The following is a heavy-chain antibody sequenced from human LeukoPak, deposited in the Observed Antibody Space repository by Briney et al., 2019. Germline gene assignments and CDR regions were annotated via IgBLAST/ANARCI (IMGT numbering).Heavy chain of an antibody. V-gene: IGHV7-4-1*02. D-gene: IGHD6-19*01. Sequence: ASVKVSCKASGGTFSSYAISWVRQAPGQGLEWMGWIHTITGNPTYAQGFTGRFVFSLDTSVSTAYLQISSLRAEDTAIYYCARESIGTGWYSQWGQGTLVTVSS. J-gene: IGHJ4*02. CDR1: GGTFSSYA. CDR3: ARESIGTGWYSQ. CDR2: IHTITGNP.